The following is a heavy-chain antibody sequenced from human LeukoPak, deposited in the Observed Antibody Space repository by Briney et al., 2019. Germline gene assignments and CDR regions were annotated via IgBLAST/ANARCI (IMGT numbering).Heavy chain of an antibody. CDR3: ASKPTDHGKLGFDY. D-gene: IGHD4-17*01. Sequence: SETLSLTCTVSGGSISSSYYYWGWIRQPPGKGLEWIGSIYYSGSTYYNPSLKSRVTISVDTSKNQFSLKVNSVTAADTGVYYCASKPTDHGKLGFDYGGKGTRVTVPS. CDR2: IYYSGST. V-gene: IGHV4-39*07. J-gene: IGHJ4*02. CDR1: GGSISSSYYY.